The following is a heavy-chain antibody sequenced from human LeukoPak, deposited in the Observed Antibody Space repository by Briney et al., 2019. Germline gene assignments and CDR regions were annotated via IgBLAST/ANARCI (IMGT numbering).Heavy chain of an antibody. CDR3: ARVRYKGRSSGWYDY. CDR1: GGSISTHY. V-gene: IGHV4-59*11. Sequence: SETLSLTCIVSGGSISTHYWSWIRQPPGKGLEWIGSIYHSGSTYYNPSLKSRVTISVDTSKNQFSLKLSSVTAADTAVYYCARVRYKGRSSGWYDYWGQGTLVTVSS. CDR2: IYHSGST. J-gene: IGHJ4*02. D-gene: IGHD6-19*01.